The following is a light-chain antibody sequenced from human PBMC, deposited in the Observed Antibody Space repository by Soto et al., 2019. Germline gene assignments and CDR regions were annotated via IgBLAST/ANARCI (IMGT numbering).Light chain of an antibody. CDR2: GAS. Sequence: EIVMTQSPATLSVSPGERATLSCRASQSLGSNLAWYQQKPGQAPRLLIYGASTRATGIPARFSGSGSGTDFTLTISSLQSEDFAVYYCQQDNNLWRFGQGTKVEIK. V-gene: IGKV3-15*01. CDR3: QQDNNLWR. J-gene: IGKJ1*01. CDR1: QSLGSN.